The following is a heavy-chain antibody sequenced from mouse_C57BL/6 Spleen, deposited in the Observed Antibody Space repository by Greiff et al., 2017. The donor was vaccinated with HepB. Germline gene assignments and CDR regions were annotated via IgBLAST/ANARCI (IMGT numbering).Heavy chain of an antibody. CDR3: ARGETYYSNYRYWYFDV. CDR2: FHPYNDDT. V-gene: IGHV1-47*01. Sequence: QVQLQQSGAELVKPGASVKMSCKASGYTFTTYPIEWMKQNHGKSLEWIGNFHPYNDDTKYNEKFKGKATLTVEKSSNTVYLELSRLTSDDSAVYYCARGETYYSNYRYWYFDVWGTGTTVTVSS. J-gene: IGHJ1*03. D-gene: IGHD2-5*01. CDR1: GYTFTTYP.